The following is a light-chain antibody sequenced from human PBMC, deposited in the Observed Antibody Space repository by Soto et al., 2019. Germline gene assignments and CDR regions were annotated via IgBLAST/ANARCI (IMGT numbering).Light chain of an antibody. CDR3: QAPGT. Sequence: EIVLTQSPATLSLSPGERATLSCRASQSVSSYLAWYQQKPGQAPRLLIYDASNRATGIPARFSGSGSGTDFTLTISSLEPEDFAVYYCQAPGTFGQGKRLEIK. J-gene: IGKJ5*01. CDR1: QSVSSY. CDR2: DAS. V-gene: IGKV3-11*01.